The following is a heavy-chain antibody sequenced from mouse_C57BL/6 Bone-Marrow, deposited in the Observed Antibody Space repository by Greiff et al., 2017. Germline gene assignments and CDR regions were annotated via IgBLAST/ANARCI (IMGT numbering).Heavy chain of an antibody. CDR1: GYTFTNYW. J-gene: IGHJ1*03. CDR3: ARWDYGNYDWYFDV. Sequence: VQLQESGAELVRPGTSVKMSCKASGYTFTNYWIGWAKQRPGHGLEWIGDIYPGGGYTNYTEKFKGKATLTADKSSSTAYMQFSSLTSEDSAIYYCARWDYGNYDWYFDVWGTGTTVTGSS. CDR2: IYPGGGYT. V-gene: IGHV1-63*01. D-gene: IGHD2-1*01.